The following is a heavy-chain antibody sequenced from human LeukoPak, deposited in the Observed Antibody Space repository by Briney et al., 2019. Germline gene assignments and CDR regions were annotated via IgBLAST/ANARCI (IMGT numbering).Heavy chain of an antibody. J-gene: IGHJ5*02. V-gene: IGHV4-34*01. Sequence: PSETLSLTCAVYGGSFSGYYWSWIRQPPGKGLEWIGEINHSGSTNYNPSLKSRVTISVDTSKNQFSLKLSSVTAADTAVYYCARVGDNGWFDPWGQGTLVTVSS. CDR2: INHSGST. D-gene: IGHD2-8*01. CDR1: GGSFSGYY. CDR3: ARVGDNGWFDP.